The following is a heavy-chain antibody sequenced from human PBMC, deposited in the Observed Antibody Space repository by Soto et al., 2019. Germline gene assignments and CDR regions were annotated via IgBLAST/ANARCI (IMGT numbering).Heavy chain of an antibody. D-gene: IGHD3-3*01. CDR2: ISYDGSNK. CDR3: AKDRREVRITIFGAYYMDV. J-gene: IGHJ6*03. V-gene: IGHV3-30*18. Sequence: QVQLVESGGGVVQPGRSLRLSCAASGFTFSSYGMHWVRQAPGKGLEWVAVISYDGSNKYYADSVKGRFTISRDNSKNTLYLQMNSLRAEDTAVYYCAKDRREVRITIFGAYYMDVWGKGTTVTVSS. CDR1: GFTFSSYG.